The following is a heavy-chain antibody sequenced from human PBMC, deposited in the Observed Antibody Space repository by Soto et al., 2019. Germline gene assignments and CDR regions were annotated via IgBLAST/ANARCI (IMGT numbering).Heavy chain of an antibody. J-gene: IGHJ4*01. CDR3: ARGWQGDFLSDY. Sequence: QVQLVQSGAEVKKPGASVKVSCRASGYSCTRYYSNWVRQTPGQGLEWMGWISAYNGNTHYEEKLHGRVTLTTDKTKSTAYIELRSLRSNDTAVYFCARGWQGDFLSDYWDQGTLVTISS. V-gene: IGHV1-18*01. D-gene: IGHD3-16*01. CDR1: GYSCTRYY. CDR2: ISAYNGNT.